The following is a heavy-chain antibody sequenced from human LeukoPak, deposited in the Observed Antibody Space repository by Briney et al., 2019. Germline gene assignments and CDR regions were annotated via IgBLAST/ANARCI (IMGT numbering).Heavy chain of an antibody. V-gene: IGHV3-30*02. CDR3: ARAYGDNGGYFQQ. CDR2: IRYDGNTK. CDR1: GFTFSSYG. Sequence: GGSLRLSCAASGFTFSSYGMHWVRQAPGKGLEWVTFIRYDGNTKYYADSVKGRFTISRDNSKNTLFLQMESLRRDDSAVYFCARAYGDNGGYFQQWGQGTLVTVSS. J-gene: IGHJ1*01. D-gene: IGHD4-17*01.